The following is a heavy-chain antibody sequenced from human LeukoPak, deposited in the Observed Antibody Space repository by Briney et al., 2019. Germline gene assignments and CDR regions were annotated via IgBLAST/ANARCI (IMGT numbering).Heavy chain of an antibody. D-gene: IGHD6-19*01. CDR2: IYYSGST. V-gene: IGHV4-59*01. Sequence: SETLSLTCTVSGGSISSYYWSWIRQPPGKGLEWIGYIYYSGSTNYNPSLKSRVTISVDTSKNQFSLKLSSVTAADTAVYYCARDPSVVGTYWYFDLWGRGTLVTVSS. CDR1: GGSISSYY. J-gene: IGHJ2*01. CDR3: ARDPSVVGTYWYFDL.